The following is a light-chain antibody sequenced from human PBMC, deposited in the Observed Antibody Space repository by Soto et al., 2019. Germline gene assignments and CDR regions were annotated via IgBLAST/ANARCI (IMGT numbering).Light chain of an antibody. CDR3: QKYNSAPLT. CDR2: AAS. J-gene: IGKJ4*01. CDR1: QGISNY. V-gene: IGKV1-27*01. Sequence: DMQMTQSASALSACVGDRVVITCWASQGISNYLAWYQQKPGKAPKLLIYAASTLQSGVPSRFSGSGSVTDFTLTISSLQPEDVATYYCQKYNSAPLTFGGGTKVDIK.